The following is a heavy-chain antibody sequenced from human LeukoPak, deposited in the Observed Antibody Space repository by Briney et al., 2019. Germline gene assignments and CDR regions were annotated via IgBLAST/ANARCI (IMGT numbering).Heavy chain of an antibody. D-gene: IGHD1-26*01. J-gene: IGHJ4*02. CDR1: GYSISSGYY. CDR2: IYHSGST. Sequence: PSETLSLTCAVSGYSISSGYYWGWIRQPPGKGLEWIWSIYHSGSTYYNPSLKSRVTISVDTSKNQFSLKLSSVAAADTAVYYCARRSSGSYYSDYFDYWGQGTLVTVSS. V-gene: IGHV4-38-2*01. CDR3: ARRSSGSYYSDYFDY.